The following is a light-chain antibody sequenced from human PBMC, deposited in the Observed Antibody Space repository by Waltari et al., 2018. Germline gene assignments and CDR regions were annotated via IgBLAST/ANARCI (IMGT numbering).Light chain of an antibody. CDR2: AAY. J-gene: IGKJ3*01. Sequence: DIQMTQSPSSLSASVGDRVTITCRASQSISSYLNWYQQKPGKAPKSLIYAAYSLQSGVPSRFSGSGSGTDFTLTISSLQPEDFATYYCQQSYSTPFTFGPGTKVDIK. CDR3: QQSYSTPFT. V-gene: IGKV1-39*01. CDR1: QSISSY.